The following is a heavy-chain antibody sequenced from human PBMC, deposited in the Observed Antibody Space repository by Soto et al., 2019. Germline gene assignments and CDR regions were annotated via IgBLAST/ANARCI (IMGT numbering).Heavy chain of an antibody. V-gene: IGHV4-34*01. D-gene: IGHD3-3*01. CDR1: GGSFSGYY. Sequence: SETLSLTCAVYGGSFSGYYRSWIRQPPGKGLEWIGEINHSGSTNYNPSLKSRVTISVDTSKSQFSLKLSSVTAADTAVYYCARLTDGTIFGVARQGGNYCYYGMDVWGQGTTVTVS. J-gene: IGHJ6*02. CDR2: INHSGST. CDR3: ARLTDGTIFGVARQGGNYCYYGMDV.